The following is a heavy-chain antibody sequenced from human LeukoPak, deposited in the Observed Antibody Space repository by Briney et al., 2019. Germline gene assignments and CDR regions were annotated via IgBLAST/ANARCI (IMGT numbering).Heavy chain of an antibody. Sequence: GGSLRLSCAASGFTFSTYGMSWVRQAPGKGLEWVSYISSSSSNIYYADSVRGRFTVSRDNAKKSLYLQMNSLRAEDTAVYYCAKELGYWGQGTLVTVSS. CDR3: AKELGY. CDR2: ISSSSSNI. J-gene: IGHJ4*02. V-gene: IGHV3-48*01. CDR1: GFTFSTYG.